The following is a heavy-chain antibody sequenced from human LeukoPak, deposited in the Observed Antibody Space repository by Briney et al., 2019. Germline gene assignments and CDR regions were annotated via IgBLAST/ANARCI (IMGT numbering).Heavy chain of an antibody. Sequence: PGGSLRLSCAASGFTFSSYGMHWVRQAPGKGLEWVAVISYDGSNKYYADSVKGRFTISRDNSKNTLYLQMNSLRAEDTAVYYCAKDGSVMVNPTYYFDHWGQGVLVTVSS. D-gene: IGHD3-22*01. CDR2: ISYDGSNK. CDR1: GFTFSSYG. V-gene: IGHV3-30*18. CDR3: AKDGSVMVNPTYYFDH. J-gene: IGHJ1*01.